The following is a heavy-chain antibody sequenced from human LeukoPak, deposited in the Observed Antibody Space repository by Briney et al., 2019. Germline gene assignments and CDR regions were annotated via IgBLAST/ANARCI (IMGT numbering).Heavy chain of an antibody. CDR1: GYTFTGYY. Sequence: ASVKVSCKASGYTFTGYYMHWVRQAPGQGLEWMGWINPNSGGTNYAQKFQGRVTMTRDTSISTAYMELSRLRSDDTAVYYCARYCSGGSCYGYFDCWGQGTLVTVSS. CDR3: ARYCSGGSCYGYFDC. CDR2: INPNSGGT. J-gene: IGHJ4*02. D-gene: IGHD2-15*01. V-gene: IGHV1-2*02.